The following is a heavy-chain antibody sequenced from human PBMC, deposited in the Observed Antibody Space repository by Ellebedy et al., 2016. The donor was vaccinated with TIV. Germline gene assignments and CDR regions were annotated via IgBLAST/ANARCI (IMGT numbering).Heavy chain of an antibody. CDR2: INHSGIT. CDR1: GGSFRGYY. D-gene: IGHD3-9*01. J-gene: IGHJ4*02. V-gene: IGHV4-34*01. CDR3: ARGKNYDVLTGTYTGFDY. Sequence: SQTLSLTCGVYGGSFRGYYWNWIRQPPGKGLEWIGEINHSGITNYKPSLKSRVTISVGTSKNHFSLNLTSVTAADTAVYYCARGKNYDVLTGTYTGFDYWGQGTLVTVSS.